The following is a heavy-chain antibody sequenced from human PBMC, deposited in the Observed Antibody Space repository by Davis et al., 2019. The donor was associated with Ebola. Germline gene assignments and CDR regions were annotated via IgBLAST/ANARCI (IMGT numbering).Heavy chain of an antibody. CDR1: GFTFSSYW. J-gene: IGHJ6*02. CDR2: IKQDGSEK. D-gene: IGHD2-21*01. CDR3: ARAYCGGDCLLYYYYGMDV. Sequence: GESLKISCAASGFTFSSYWMSWVRQAPGKGLEWVANIKQDGSEKYYVDSVKGRFTISRDNATNSLYLQMNSLRAEDTAVYYCARAYCGGDCLLYYYYGMDVWGQGTTVTVSS. V-gene: IGHV3-7*01.